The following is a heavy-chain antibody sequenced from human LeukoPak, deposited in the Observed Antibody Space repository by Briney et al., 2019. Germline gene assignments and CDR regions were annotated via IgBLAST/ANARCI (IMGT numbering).Heavy chain of an antibody. D-gene: IGHD5-24*01. CDR3: ARGYISPNWFDP. V-gene: IGHV3-7*05. CDR1: GFTFSSSW. CDR2: IKQDGSER. J-gene: IGHJ5*02. Sequence: GGSLRLSCAASGFTFSSSWMSRVRQAPGKGLEWVANIKQDGSERFYVDSVKGRFTISRDNAKNSLYLQMNSLRAEDTAVYYCARGYISPNWFDPWGQGTLVTVSS.